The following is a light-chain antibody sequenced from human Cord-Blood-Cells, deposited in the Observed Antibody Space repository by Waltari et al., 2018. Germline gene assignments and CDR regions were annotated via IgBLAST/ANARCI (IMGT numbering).Light chain of an antibody. Sequence: VFTQSPATLPLSTGERASLPGRASQSVTSYLAWYQQKPGQAPRLLIYDAANRATSIPARFSGSGSGTDFTLTISSLEPEDFAVYYCQQRSNWPPYTFGQGTKLEIK. CDR2: DAA. CDR1: QSVTSY. J-gene: IGKJ2*01. V-gene: IGKV3-11*01. CDR3: QQRSNWPPYT.